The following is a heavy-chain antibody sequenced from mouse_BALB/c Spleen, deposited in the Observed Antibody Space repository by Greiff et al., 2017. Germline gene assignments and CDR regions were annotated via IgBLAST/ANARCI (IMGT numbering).Heavy chain of an antibody. V-gene: IGHV1-87*01. CDR2: IYPGDGDT. CDR3: ARYGYDVYFDV. Sequence: VQLQQSGAELARPGASVKLSCKASGYTFTSYWMQWVKQRPGQGLEWIGAIYPGDGDTRYTQKFKGKATLTADKSSSTAYMQLSSLASEDSAVYYCARYGYDVYFDVWGAGTTVTVSS. D-gene: IGHD2-2*01. CDR1: GYTFTSYW. J-gene: IGHJ1*01.